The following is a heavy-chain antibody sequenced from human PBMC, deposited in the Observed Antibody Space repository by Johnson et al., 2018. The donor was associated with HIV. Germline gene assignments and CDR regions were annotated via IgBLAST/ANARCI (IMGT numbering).Heavy chain of an antibody. CDR3: VSHQLAARGLGAFDS. Sequence: VQLVESGGGLVQPGGSLRLSCAASGFTFSSYWMSWVRQAPGKGLEWVANIKQDGSEKYYVDSVKGRFTISRDNAKNSLYLQMNSLRAEDTAVYYCVSHQLAARGLGAFDSWGQGTMVTVSS. J-gene: IGHJ3*02. CDR2: IKQDGSEK. D-gene: IGHD2-2*01. CDR1: GFTFSSYW. V-gene: IGHV3-7*05.